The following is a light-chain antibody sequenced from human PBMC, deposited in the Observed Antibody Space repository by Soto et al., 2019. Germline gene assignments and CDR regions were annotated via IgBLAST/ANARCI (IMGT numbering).Light chain of an antibody. V-gene: IGKV3-15*01. CDR3: QQYNNWPRT. J-gene: IGKJ1*01. Sequence: EIVMTQSPATLSVSPGERASLSCRASQSVSSSYLAWYHQKPGQAPRLLIYAASTRATGIPARFSGSGSGTEFTLTISSLQSEDFAVYYCQQYNNWPRTFGQGTKVDIK. CDR2: AAS. CDR1: QSVSSSY.